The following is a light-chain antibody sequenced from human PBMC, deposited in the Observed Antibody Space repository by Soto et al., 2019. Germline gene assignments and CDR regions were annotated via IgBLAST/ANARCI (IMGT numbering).Light chain of an antibody. CDR1: QSVSSN. J-gene: IGKJ2*01. CDR2: CES. CDR3: KQYNNWPPGT. V-gene: IGKV3-15*01. Sequence: EIVMTQSPATLSVSPGERATLSCRASQSVSSNLAWYQQKPGQAPRLLIYCESTRATGIPARFSGSGSGTEFTLTISSLQSEDFAVYYCKQYNNWPPGTFGQGTKLEIK.